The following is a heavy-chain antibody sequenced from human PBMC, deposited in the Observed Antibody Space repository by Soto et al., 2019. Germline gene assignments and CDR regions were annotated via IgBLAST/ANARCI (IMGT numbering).Heavy chain of an antibody. Sequence: EVQLLESGGGLVQPGGSLRLACDASGFSFSTYEMTWARQAPGKGLEWVAFINPSSGTTHYADSVKGRFTISRDNSKDTLYLKLTSGRVEDTAVYYCAKGGWLDVWGQGTTVTVSS. J-gene: IGHJ6*02. CDR1: GFSFSTYE. CDR2: INPSSGTT. CDR3: AKGGWLDV. V-gene: IGHV3-23*01. D-gene: IGHD2-15*01.